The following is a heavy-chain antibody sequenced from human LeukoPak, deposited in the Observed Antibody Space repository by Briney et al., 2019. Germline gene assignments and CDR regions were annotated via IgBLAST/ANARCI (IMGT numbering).Heavy chain of an antibody. CDR2: FYVGGAT. V-gene: IGHV3-53*01. Sequence: GRSLRLACAVAGFSVTNNYMSWVRQAPGKGLEWVSVFYVGGATYYADSVKGRFTISRDNSENTLYLQMKSLRAEDTAVYYCARGDGYNFFDYWGQGTLVTVSS. CDR3: ARGDGYNFFDY. CDR1: GFSVTNNY. D-gene: IGHD5-24*01. J-gene: IGHJ4*02.